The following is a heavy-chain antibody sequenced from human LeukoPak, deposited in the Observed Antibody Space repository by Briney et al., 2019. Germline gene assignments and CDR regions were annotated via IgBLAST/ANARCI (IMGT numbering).Heavy chain of an antibody. Sequence: SETLSLTCAVYGGSSSIYYWTWIRQPPGKGLEWIGEINDSGSTNLNPSLKSRVTISVDTSKRHFSLSLSSVTAADTAVYYCARDTRGVVVVTATYYFDYWGQGTLVTVSS. CDR3: ARDTRGVVVVTATYYFDY. CDR1: GGSSSIYY. D-gene: IGHD2-21*02. V-gene: IGHV4-34*01. J-gene: IGHJ4*02. CDR2: INDSGST.